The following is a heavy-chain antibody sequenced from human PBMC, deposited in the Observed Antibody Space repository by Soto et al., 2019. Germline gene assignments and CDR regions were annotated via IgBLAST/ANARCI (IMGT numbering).Heavy chain of an antibody. CDR1: GLIFSDYH. Sequence: EVQLVESGGGLVQPGGSLRLSCAASGLIFSDYHMDWVRQAPGKGLEWVGRIRRKANSYTTEYAATVKGRFTISRNDSKNSMYLLMNSLKTEDTGVYYCAMLGGWSGGSNDMDVWGQGTTVTVSS. D-gene: IGHD6-19*01. V-gene: IGHV3-72*01. J-gene: IGHJ6*02. CDR2: IRRKANSYTT. CDR3: AMLGGWSGGSNDMDV.